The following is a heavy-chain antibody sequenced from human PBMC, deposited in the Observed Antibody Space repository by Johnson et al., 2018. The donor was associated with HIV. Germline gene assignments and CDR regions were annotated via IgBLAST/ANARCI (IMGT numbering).Heavy chain of an antibody. CDR1: GFTFSSYG. J-gene: IGHJ3*02. Sequence: VQVVESGGGVVQPGRSLRLSCAASGFTFSSYGMSWVRQAPGKGLEWVSGINWNGGSTGDADSVKGLFTISRDNSNNTLYRQMSSLRAEDTAVYYCAKDRTSWGFDAFDIWGQGTMVTVSS. CDR3: AKDRTSWGFDAFDI. D-gene: IGHD3-16*01. V-gene: IGHV3-20*04. CDR2: INWNGGST.